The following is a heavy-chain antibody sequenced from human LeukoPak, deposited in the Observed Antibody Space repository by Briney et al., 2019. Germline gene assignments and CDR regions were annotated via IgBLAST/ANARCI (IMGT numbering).Heavy chain of an antibody. CDR2: IRAYNGNT. CDR3: ARGGRSNIVVVPAAHTYDY. V-gene: IGHV1-18*04. D-gene: IGHD2-2*01. CDR1: GYTFTSYG. J-gene: IGHJ4*02. Sequence: ASVKVSCKASGYTFTSYGISWVRQAPGQGLEWMGWIRAYNGNTNYAQKLQGRVTMTTDTSTSTAYMELRSLRSDDTAVYYCARGGRSNIVVVPAAHTYDYWGQGTLVTVSS.